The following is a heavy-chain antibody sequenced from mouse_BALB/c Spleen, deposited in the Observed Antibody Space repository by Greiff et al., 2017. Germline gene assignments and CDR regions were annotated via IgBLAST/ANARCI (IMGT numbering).Heavy chain of an antibody. D-gene: IGHD1-1*01. CDR2: ISYSGST. CDR3: ALLRWFAY. Sequence: ESGPGLVKPSQSLSLTCTVTGYSITSDYAWNWIRQFPGNKLEWMGYISYSGSTSYNPSLKSRISITRDTSKNQFFLQLNSVTTEDTATYYCALLRWFAYWGQGTLVTVSA. CDR1: GYSITSDYA. J-gene: IGHJ3*01. V-gene: IGHV3-2*02.